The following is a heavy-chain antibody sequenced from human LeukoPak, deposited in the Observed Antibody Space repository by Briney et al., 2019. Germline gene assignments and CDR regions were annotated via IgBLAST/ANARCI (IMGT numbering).Heavy chain of an antibody. J-gene: IGHJ4*02. D-gene: IGHD3-10*01. V-gene: IGHV3-15*01. CDR3: TTDLGLTMIRGVIVY. Sequence: GGSLRLSCAASGFTFTNAWMTWVRQAPGKGLEWGGRIKSKGDGETTDYTAPVKGRFTMPREDSKATMYLQMNSLAAEDTAVYYCTTDLGLTMIRGVIVYWGQGALVAVSS. CDR2: IKSKGDGETT. CDR1: GFTFTNAW.